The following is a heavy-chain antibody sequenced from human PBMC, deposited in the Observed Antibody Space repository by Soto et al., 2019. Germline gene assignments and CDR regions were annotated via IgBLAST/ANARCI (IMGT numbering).Heavy chain of an antibody. CDR3: ARDPLYYGSGSYYDY. J-gene: IGHJ4*02. CDR1: GYTFTSYA. D-gene: IGHD3-10*01. Sequence: ASVKVSCKASGYTFTSYAMHWVRQAPGQRLEWMGWINAGNGNTKYSQKFQGRVTITRDTSASTAYMELSSLRSEDTAVYYCARDPLYYGSGSYYDYWGQGTLVTVS. V-gene: IGHV1-3*01. CDR2: INAGNGNT.